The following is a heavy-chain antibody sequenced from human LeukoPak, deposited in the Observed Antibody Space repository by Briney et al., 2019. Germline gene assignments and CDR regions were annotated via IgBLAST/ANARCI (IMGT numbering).Heavy chain of an antibody. D-gene: IGHD2-15*01. CDR2: IYPGDSDT. CDR1: VFRFTNYW. CDR3: ARRGGGSSGGFYFDY. V-gene: IGHV5-51*01. J-gene: IGHJ4*02. Sequence: GESLKISCKASVFRFTNYWIGWVRQTPGQGLEWMGSIYPGDSDTRYNPSFQGQVTISADKSIKTAYLQWSSLKASDTAIYYCARRGGGSSGGFYFDYWGQGSLVTVSS.